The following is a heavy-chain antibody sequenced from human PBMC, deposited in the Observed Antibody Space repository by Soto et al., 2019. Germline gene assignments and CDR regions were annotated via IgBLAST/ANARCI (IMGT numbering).Heavy chain of an antibody. Sequence: ASVKVSCKASEYTFTSYYMHWVRQAPGQGLEWMGIINPSGGSTSYAQKFQGRVTMTRVTSTSTVYMELSSLRSEDTAVYYCARDLPYDFWSGYYYHYYYGMDVWGQGTTVTVSS. D-gene: IGHD3-3*01. V-gene: IGHV1-46*01. CDR2: INPSGGST. CDR1: EYTFTSYY. J-gene: IGHJ6*02. CDR3: ARDLPYDFWSGYYYHYYYGMDV.